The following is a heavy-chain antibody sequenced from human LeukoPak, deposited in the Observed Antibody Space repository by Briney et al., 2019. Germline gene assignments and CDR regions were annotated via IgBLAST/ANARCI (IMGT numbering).Heavy chain of an antibody. D-gene: IGHD6-13*01. J-gene: IGHJ4*01. V-gene: IGHV3-30*18. Sequence: GGSLRLSCAASGFSFRSYGMHWVRQAPGKGLEWVAIISYDGSNKYYTDSVKGRFTISRDNSKNTLYLQMNSLSAEDTAVYYCAKEEYISSWYPTDYRGQGTLVTVSS. CDR3: AKEEYISSWYPTDY. CDR2: ISYDGSNK. CDR1: GFSFRSYG.